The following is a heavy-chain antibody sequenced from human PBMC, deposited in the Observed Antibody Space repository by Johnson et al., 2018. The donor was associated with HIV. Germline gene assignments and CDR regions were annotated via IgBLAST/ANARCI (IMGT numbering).Heavy chain of an antibody. D-gene: IGHD2-21*01. Sequence: VLLLESGGGVIRPGGSLRLSCAASGFTFHDYGMSWVRQAPGKGLEWVSGINWNGGRTGYADSVKCRFTISRDTAKNSLYLQMNSLRAEDTALYYCARVVVVIAIGGTDAFDIWGQGTMVTVSS. CDR3: ARVVVVIAIGGTDAFDI. CDR1: GFTFHDYG. CDR2: INWNGGRT. V-gene: IGHV3-20*04. J-gene: IGHJ3*02.